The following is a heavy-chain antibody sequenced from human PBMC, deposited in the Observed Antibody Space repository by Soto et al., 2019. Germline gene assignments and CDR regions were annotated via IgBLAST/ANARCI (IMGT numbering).Heavy chain of an antibody. J-gene: IGHJ4*02. V-gene: IGHV3-30*03. CDR2: ISDDGSKT. CDR3: ARDFRQWFLDY. Sequence: QVQLVESGGGVVQPGRSLRVSCAASGFTFDTYGMHWVRQAPGKGLEWVAAISDDGSKTYYGDSVKGRFTFSRDNSKSTLSLQMNSLRPEDTALYYCARDFRQWFLDYWGQGILVTVSS. D-gene: IGHD3-22*01. CDR1: GFTFDTYG.